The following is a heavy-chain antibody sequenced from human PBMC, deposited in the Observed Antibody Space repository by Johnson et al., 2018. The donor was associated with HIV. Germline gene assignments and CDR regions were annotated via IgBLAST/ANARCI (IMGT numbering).Heavy chain of an antibody. Sequence: QVQVLESGGGVVQPGRSLRLSCAASGFTFSNYVMHWVRQAPGKGLEWVAVISYDGSNKYYADSVKGRFTISRDNSKNKLYLQMNSLRAEDTAMFYCARFDSFDAFDIWGQGTMVIVS. CDR3: ARFDSFDAFDI. CDR1: GFTFSNYV. CDR2: ISYDGSNK. V-gene: IGHV3-30*04. D-gene: IGHD3-9*01. J-gene: IGHJ3*02.